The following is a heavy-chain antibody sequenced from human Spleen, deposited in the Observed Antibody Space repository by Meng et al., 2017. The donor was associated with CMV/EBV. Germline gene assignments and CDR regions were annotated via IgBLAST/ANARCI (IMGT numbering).Heavy chain of an antibody. V-gene: IGHV1-2*02. D-gene: IGHD4-11*01. CDR3: ARGYSDSFFDY. J-gene: IGHJ4*02. CDR1: GYTFTGYY. CDR2: INPISGGT. Sequence: VSCKASGYTFTGYYMHWVRQAPGQGLEWVGWINPISGGTNCAQNFQGRVTMTRDTSISAAYMELTRLRSDDTALYYCARGYSDSFFDYWGQGTLVTVSS.